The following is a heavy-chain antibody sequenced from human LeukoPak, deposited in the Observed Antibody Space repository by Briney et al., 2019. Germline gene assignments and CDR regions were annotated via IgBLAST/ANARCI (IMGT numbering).Heavy chain of an antibody. D-gene: IGHD6-13*01. J-gene: IGHJ4*02. CDR3: ARGGYSSSWYGRYYFDY. V-gene: IGHV4-61*02. CDR2: IYTSGST. CDR1: GASISSSRDY. Sequence: PSETLSLTCTVSGASISSSRDYWGWIRQPAGKGLEWIGRIYTSGSTNYNPSLKSRVTMSVDTSKNQFSLKLSSVTAADTAVYYCARGGYSSSWYGRYYFDYWGQGTLVTVSS.